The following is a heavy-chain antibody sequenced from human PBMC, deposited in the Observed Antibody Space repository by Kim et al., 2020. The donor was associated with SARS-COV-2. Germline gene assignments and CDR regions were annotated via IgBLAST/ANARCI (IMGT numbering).Heavy chain of an antibody. CDR1: GFTFSSYW. J-gene: IGHJ6*02. CDR3: ASKAESMDV. CDR2: IKQDGSEE. Sequence: GGSLRLSCAASGFTFSSYWMSWVRQAPGKGLEWVANIKQDGSEEYYVDSVRGRFTISKDNVKNSLYLQMNYLRLEDTAVYYCASKAESMDVWGRGTTVVVSS. V-gene: IGHV3-7*01.